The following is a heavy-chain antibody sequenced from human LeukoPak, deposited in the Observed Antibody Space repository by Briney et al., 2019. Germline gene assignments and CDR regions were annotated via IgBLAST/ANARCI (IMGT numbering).Heavy chain of an antibody. J-gene: IGHJ4*02. CDR2: ISSSSSYI. V-gene: IGHV3-21*01. D-gene: IGHD6-19*01. CDR1: GFTFSSYS. Sequence: GGSLRLSCAASGFTFSSYSMNWVRQAPGKGLEWVSSISSSSSYIYYADSVKGRFTISRDNAKNSLYLQMNSLRAEDTAVYYCARDGYSSGWFDYWGQGTLVTVSS. CDR3: ARDGYSSGWFDY.